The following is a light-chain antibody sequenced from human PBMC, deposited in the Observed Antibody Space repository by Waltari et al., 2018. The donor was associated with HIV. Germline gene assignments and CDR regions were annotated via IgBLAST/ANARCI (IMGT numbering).Light chain of an antibody. J-gene: IGKJ4*01. CDR3: QQYNSSPLT. CDR1: QGISNS. CDR2: AAS. Sequence: DIQMTQSPSSLSASVGDRVTISCRASQGISNSLAWYQKKPGKPPKLLIYAASTLQLGVSSRFNGSGSGTDFTLTISSLRPEDFAAYYCQQYNSSPLTFGGGTKVEIK. V-gene: IGKV1-27*01.